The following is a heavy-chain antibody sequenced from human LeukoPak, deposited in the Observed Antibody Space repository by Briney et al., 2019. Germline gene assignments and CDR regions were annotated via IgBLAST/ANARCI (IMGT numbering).Heavy chain of an antibody. Sequence: GGSLRLSCAASGFTFSSYAMSWVRQAPGKGLEWVSSISGSGGSTYYADSVKGRFTISRDNSKNTLYLQMNSLRGEDTAVYYCTTGGPPSGYYYYFDYWGQGTLVTVSS. J-gene: IGHJ4*02. D-gene: IGHD3-22*01. V-gene: IGHV3-23*01. CDR1: GFTFSSYA. CDR3: TTGGPPSGYYYYFDY. CDR2: ISGSGGST.